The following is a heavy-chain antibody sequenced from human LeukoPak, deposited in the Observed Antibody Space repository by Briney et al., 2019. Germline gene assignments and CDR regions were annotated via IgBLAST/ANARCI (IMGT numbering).Heavy chain of an antibody. CDR1: GFTFSSHT. Sequence: GKSLRLSCAASGFTFSSHTIHWVRQAPGKGLEGVALILYDGSNKYYADSVKGRFTISRDNSKNPLYLQMDSLRPEDSALYYCARDWGYTYGHPFDYWGQGTLVTVSS. J-gene: IGHJ4*02. D-gene: IGHD5-18*01. V-gene: IGHV3-30-3*01. CDR2: ILYDGSNK. CDR3: ARDWGYTYGHPFDY.